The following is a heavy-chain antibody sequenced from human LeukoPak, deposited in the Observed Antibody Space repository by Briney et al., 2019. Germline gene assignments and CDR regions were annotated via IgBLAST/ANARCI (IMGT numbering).Heavy chain of an antibody. D-gene: IGHD3-16*01. V-gene: IGHV3-21*01. CDR1: GFSVSSIY. CDR2: ISSSSSFI. Sequence: GGSLRLSCAASGFSVSSIYMNWVRQAPGKGLEWVSSISSSSSFIFYADSVKGRFTISRDNAKNSLYLQMNSLRAEDTAVYYCARGMEFGVTSGFDYWGQGTLVSLSS. J-gene: IGHJ4*02. CDR3: ARGMEFGVTSGFDY.